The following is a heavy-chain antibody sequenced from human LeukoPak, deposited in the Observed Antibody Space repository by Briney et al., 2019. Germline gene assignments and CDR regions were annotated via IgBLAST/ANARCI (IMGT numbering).Heavy chain of an antibody. CDR3: ARAGYTISSYRFDF. Sequence: SETLSLMCSVSGGSINSYWWSWIRQPAGKGLEFIGRIYTTGRINYNPSLKSRVSMSVDTSKNKFSLELRSVTAADTAVYFCARAGYTISSYRFDFWGQGALVTVSS. CDR1: GGSINSYW. D-gene: IGHD3-16*02. CDR2: IYTTGRI. J-gene: IGHJ4*02. V-gene: IGHV4-4*07.